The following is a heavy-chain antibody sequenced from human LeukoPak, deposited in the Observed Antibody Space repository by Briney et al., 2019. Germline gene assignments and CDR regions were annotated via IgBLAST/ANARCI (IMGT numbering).Heavy chain of an antibody. CDR3: ATMVATDPGPLEF. V-gene: IGHV4-4*09. CDR1: GCSISTYD. D-gene: IGHD5-12*01. Sequence: PSETLSLTCTVSGCSISTYDWSWIRQPPGKGLEWIGYIYNGGSTNYNPSLKSRVTISIDTFKNQLSLKESSVTAADTAVYYCATMVATDPGPLEFWGQGTLVAVSS. CDR2: IYNGGST. J-gene: IGHJ4*02.